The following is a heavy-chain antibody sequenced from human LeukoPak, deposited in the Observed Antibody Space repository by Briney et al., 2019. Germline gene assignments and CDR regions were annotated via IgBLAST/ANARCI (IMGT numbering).Heavy chain of an antibody. Sequence: SETLSLTCAVYGGSFSGYYWSWIRQPPGKGLEWIGEINHSGSTNYNPSLKSRVTISVDTSKNQFSLKLSSVTAADTAVYYCARGLYRRTVGATELDYWGQGTLVTVSS. CDR2: INHSGST. CDR1: GGSFSGYY. CDR3: ARGLYRRTVGATELDY. D-gene: IGHD1-26*01. V-gene: IGHV4-34*01. J-gene: IGHJ4*02.